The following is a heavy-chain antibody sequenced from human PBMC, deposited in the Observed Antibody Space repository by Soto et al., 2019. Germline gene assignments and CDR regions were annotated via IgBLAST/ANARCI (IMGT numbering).Heavy chain of an antibody. CDR3: ARYYRGSGRYFFDY. V-gene: IGHV3-7*03. CDR1: GFTFISSF. D-gene: IGHD6-19*01. J-gene: IGHJ4*02. Sequence: GGSLRLSCVASGFTFISSFMGWIRQAPGKGLEWVANINQDGGVTYYVDSVEGRFTISRDNTKDSLYLQMNSLRGEDTAIYYCARYYRGSGRYFFDYWGQGTPVTVS. CDR2: INQDGGVT.